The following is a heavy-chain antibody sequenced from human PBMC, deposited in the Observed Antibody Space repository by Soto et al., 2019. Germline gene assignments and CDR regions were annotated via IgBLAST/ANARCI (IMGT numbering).Heavy chain of an antibody. CDR2: IFSSGST. J-gene: IGHJ4*02. CDR1: GGSINTFY. CDR3: AREGSYSAYNFAHGIQLWSFDF. V-gene: IGHV4-4*07. Sequence: SETLSLTCTVSGGSINTFYWSWVRQPAGKGLEWIGRIFSSGSTSFNPSLESRVATSVDTSKNHFSLNLSSVTAADMAVYYCAREGSYSAYNFAHGIQLWSFDFWGQGALVTVSS. D-gene: IGHD5-12*01.